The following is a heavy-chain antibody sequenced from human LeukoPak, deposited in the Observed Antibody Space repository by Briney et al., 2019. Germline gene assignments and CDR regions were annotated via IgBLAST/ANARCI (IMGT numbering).Heavy chain of an antibody. CDR2: IYYSGST. CDR3: ARYQASPGPFDY. D-gene: IGHD1-1*01. J-gene: IGHJ4*02. V-gene: IGHV4-59*01. CDR1: GRSINTYY. Sequence: SETLSLTCTVSGRSINTYYWSWIRQPPGKGLEWIGYIYYSGSTNYNPSLKSRVTISVDTSKNQFSLKLRSVTAADTAVYYCARYQASPGPFDYWGQGNPVTVSS.